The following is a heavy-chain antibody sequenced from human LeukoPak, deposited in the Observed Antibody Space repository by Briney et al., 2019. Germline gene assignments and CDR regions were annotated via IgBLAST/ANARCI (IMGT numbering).Heavy chain of an antibody. V-gene: IGHV3-48*04. Sequence: GGSLRLSCAASGFTLSRSSINWVRQAPGKGLEWVSYISSAASTRYYADSVKGRCTISRDNAKNSLYLQLNSLRGEDTAVYYCARDVSYYGGDWFDPWGQGTLVTVSS. CDR3: ARDVSYYGGDWFDP. D-gene: IGHD4-23*01. CDR2: ISSAASTR. CDR1: GFTLSRSS. J-gene: IGHJ5*02.